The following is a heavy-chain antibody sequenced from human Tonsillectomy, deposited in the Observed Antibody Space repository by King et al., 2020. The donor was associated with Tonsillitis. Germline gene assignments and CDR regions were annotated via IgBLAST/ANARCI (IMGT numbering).Heavy chain of an antibody. J-gene: IGHJ3*02. CDR2: IYYSGST. CDR1: GGSISSSSYF. Sequence: LQLQESGPGLGKPSETLSLTCKVSGGSISSSSYFWDWIRQPPGKGLEWIGSIYYSGSTYYNPSLKSRVTISVDTSKKQFSLKLSSVTAADTAVYYCARRATGIVVVPATRDAFDIWGQGTMVTVSS. V-gene: IGHV4-39*01. CDR3: ARRATGIVVVPATRDAFDI. D-gene: IGHD2-2*01.